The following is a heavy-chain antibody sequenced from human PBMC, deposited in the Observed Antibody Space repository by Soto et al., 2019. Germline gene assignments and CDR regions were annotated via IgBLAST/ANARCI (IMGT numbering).Heavy chain of an antibody. D-gene: IGHD3-9*01. CDR1: GFTFSSYS. CDR2: ISSSSYI. J-gene: IGHJ3*02. V-gene: IGHV3-21*01. Sequence: GGSLRLSCAASGFTFSSYSMNWVRQAPGKGLEWVSSISSSSYIYYADSVKGRFTISRDNAKNSLYLQMNSLRAEDTAVYYCARTYYDILTAEHDAFDIWGQGTMVTVSS. CDR3: ARTYYDILTAEHDAFDI.